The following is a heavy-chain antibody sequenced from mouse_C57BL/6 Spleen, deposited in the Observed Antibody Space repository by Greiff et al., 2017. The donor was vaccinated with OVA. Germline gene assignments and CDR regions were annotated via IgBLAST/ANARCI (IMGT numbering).Heavy chain of an antibody. J-gene: IGHJ3*01. CDR1: GYSITSGYY. CDR3: ARAYDYEGAY. CDR2: ISYDGSN. V-gene: IGHV3-6*01. Sequence: VQLKESGPGLVKPSQSLSLTCSVTGYSITSGYYWNWIRQFPGNTLEWMGYISYDGSNNYNPSLKNRISITRDTSKNQFFLKLNSVTTEDTATYYCARAYDYEGAYWGQGTLVTVSA. D-gene: IGHD2-4*01.